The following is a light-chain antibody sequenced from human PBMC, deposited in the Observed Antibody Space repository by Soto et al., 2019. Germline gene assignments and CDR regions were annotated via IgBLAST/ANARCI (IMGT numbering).Light chain of an antibody. CDR2: NDG. J-gene: IGLJ2*01. V-gene: IGLV3-21*02. CDR3: QVWDGYSDHVI. CDR1: NIGSKS. Sequence: SYVLTQPPSVSVAPGQTARITCGGNNIGSKSVHWYQQKPGLAPLLVVYNDGVRPSGIPERFSGSNSGNTATLTIGRVEAGDEADYYCQVWDGYSDHVIFGGGTKLTVL.